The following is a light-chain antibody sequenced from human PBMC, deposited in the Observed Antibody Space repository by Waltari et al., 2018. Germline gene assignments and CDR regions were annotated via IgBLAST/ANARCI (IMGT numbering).Light chain of an antibody. CDR3: QQYNKRPPLT. Sequence: EVVLTQSPATLSVSPGERATLSCRTSESISNKLARYQQKPGQAPRLLIFGASTRATATPARFSGSGSGTEFTLSISNVQSEDFALYYCQQYNKRPPLTFGGGTKVEIK. V-gene: IGKV3-15*01. CDR2: GAS. CDR1: ESISNK. J-gene: IGKJ4*01.